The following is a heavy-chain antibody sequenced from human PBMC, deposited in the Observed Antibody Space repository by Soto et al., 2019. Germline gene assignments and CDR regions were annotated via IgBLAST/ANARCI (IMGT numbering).Heavy chain of an antibody. CDR3: ARTLYGDNVDY. CDR1: GYTFTSYD. CDR2: MNPNRGNT. D-gene: IGHD4-17*01. Sequence: QVQLVQSGAEVKKPGASVKVSCKASGYTFTSYDINWVRQATGQGLEWMGWMNPNRGNTGDAQKFQGSVTXTWXTSITTAYMELSSLRSEDTAVYYCARTLYGDNVDYWGQGTLVTVSS. V-gene: IGHV1-8*01. J-gene: IGHJ4*02.